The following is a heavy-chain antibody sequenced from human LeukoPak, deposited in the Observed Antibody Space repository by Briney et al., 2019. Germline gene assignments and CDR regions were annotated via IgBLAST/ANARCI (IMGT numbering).Heavy chain of an antibody. V-gene: IGHV1-69*13. Sequence: SVTVSFKASGGTFSIYSLNWVRQAPGQGLGWVGRVIPVFGTADYAQKFQGRVTITADLSTATAFMELSSLTSDYTALYYCATQGIGLAGGYFDSWGQGTLVTVSS. CDR2: VIPVFGTA. CDR3: ATQGIGLAGGYFDS. D-gene: IGHD6-19*01. J-gene: IGHJ4*02. CDR1: GGTFSIYS.